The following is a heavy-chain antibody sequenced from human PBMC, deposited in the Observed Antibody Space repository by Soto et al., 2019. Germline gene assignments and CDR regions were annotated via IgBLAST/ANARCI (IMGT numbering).Heavy chain of an antibody. CDR1: GGSISSYY. Sequence: PSETLSLTCTVSGGSISSYYWSWIRQPPGKGLEWIGYIYYSGSTNYNPSLKSRVTISVDTSKNQFSLKLSSVTAADMAVYYCASIYDFWSGYTFDPWGQGTLVTVSS. J-gene: IGHJ5*02. CDR3: ASIYDFWSGYTFDP. V-gene: IGHV4-59*01. D-gene: IGHD3-3*01. CDR2: IYYSGST.